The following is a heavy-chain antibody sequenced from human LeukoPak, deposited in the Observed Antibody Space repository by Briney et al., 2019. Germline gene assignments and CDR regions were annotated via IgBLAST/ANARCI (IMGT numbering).Heavy chain of an antibody. J-gene: IGHJ3*02. CDR2: IIPIFGTA. Sequence: SVKVSCKASGGTFSSYAISWVRQAPGQGLEWMGGIIPIFGTANYAQKLQGRVTITTDESTSTAYMELSSLRSEDTAVYYCGRVFNFPLHRGLLGGFYILGQGTKGNVSS. CDR3: GRVFNFPLHRGLLGGFYI. CDR1: GGTFSSYA. V-gene: IGHV1-69*05. D-gene: IGHD2-15*01.